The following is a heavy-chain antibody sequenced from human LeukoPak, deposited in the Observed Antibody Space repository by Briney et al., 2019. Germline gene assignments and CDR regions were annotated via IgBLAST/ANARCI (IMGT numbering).Heavy chain of an antibody. CDR3: AKSDIVVVVAGAVIDY. CDR1: GFTFSSYA. J-gene: IGHJ4*02. D-gene: IGHD2-15*01. CDR2: ISGSGGST. Sequence: GGSLRLSCAASGFTFSSYAMSWVRQAPGKGLEWVLAISGSGGSTYYADSVKGRFTISRDNSKNTLYLQMNSLRAEDTAVYYCAKSDIVVVVAGAVIDYWGQGTLVTVSS. V-gene: IGHV3-23*01.